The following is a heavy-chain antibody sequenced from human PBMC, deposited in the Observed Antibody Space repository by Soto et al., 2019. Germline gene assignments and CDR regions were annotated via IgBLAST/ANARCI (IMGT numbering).Heavy chain of an antibody. J-gene: IGHJ4*02. Sequence: GGSLRLSCAASGFTFSDHYMDWVRQAPGKGLEWVGRIRNKANRYTTEYAASVKGRFTISRDDSKNSLYLQMNSLKTEDTAVYYCVRDPVVPGAILDLYYLDYWGQGTLVTVSS. CDR2: IRNKANRYTT. CDR1: GFTFSDHY. CDR3: VRDPVVPGAILDLYYLDY. D-gene: IGHD2-2*02. V-gene: IGHV3-72*01.